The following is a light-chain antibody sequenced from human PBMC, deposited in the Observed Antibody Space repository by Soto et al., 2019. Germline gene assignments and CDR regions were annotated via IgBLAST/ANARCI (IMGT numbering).Light chain of an antibody. CDR1: SSDVGGYIY. Sequence: QSVLTQPRSVSGSPGQSVSISCNGASSDVGGYIYVSWHQQHPGKAPKLIIFAVTQRPSGVPDRFSGSKSGNTASLTISGLQADDEADYYCCSYAGSNTWVFGGGTKLTVL. J-gene: IGLJ3*02. V-gene: IGLV2-11*02. CDR3: CSYAGSNTWV. CDR2: AVT.